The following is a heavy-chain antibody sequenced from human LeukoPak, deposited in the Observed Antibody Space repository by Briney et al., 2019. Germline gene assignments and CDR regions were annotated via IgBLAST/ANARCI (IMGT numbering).Heavy chain of an antibody. V-gene: IGHV4-4*09. D-gene: IGHD6-25*01. J-gene: IGHJ6*03. CDR1: GDSFSSSH. CDR2: MYTSGST. Sequence: SETLSLTCTVSGDSFSSSHWSWIRQPPGKGLEWIGDMYTSGSTNYNPSLKTRVTLSTDTSRNQLSLRLRSLTAADTAVYYCARLVFFDYISAVTEVSFYYMDAWGKGTTVIVSS. CDR3: ARLVFFDYISAVTEVSFYYMDA.